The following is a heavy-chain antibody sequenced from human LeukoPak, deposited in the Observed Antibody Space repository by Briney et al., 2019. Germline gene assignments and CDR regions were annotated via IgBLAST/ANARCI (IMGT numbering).Heavy chain of an antibody. J-gene: IGHJ4*02. CDR1: GGSISSGGYY. CDR3: ARHSRLDKSSLSWADY. V-gene: IGHV4-61*08. Sequence: SQTLSLTCTVSGGSISSGGYYWSWIRQPPGKGLEWIGYIYYSGSTNYNPSLKSRVTISVDTSKNQFSLKLSSVTAADTAVYYCARHSRLDKSSLSWADYWGQGTLVTVSS. CDR2: IYYSGST. D-gene: IGHD2-2*03.